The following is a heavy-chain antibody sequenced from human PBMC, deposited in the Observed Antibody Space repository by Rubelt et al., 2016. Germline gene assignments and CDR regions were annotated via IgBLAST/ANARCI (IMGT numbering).Heavy chain of an antibody. CDR2: IKPDGSEK. D-gene: IGHD2-2*02. Sequence: EVQLVESGGGLVQPGGSLRLSCAASGFTFSSYWMSWVRQAPGKGLEWVANIKPDGSEKYYVDSVKGRFTISRDNAKNSLYLQMNSLRAENTAVYYCARGKCSSTSCYRIDAFDIWGQGTMVTVSS. CDR3: ARGKCSSTSCYRIDAFDI. V-gene: IGHV3-7*01. J-gene: IGHJ3*02. CDR1: GFTFSSYW.